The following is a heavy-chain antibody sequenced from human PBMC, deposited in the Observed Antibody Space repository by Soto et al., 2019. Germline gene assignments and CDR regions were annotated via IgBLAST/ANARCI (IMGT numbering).Heavy chain of an antibody. V-gene: IGHV4-34*01. CDR3: ARGTGYSSSWYGTLMDV. CDR2: INHSGST. D-gene: IGHD6-13*01. Sequence: PSETLSLTCAVYGGSFSGYYWSWIRQPPGKGLEWIGEINHSGSTNYNPSLKSRVTISVDTSKNQFSLKLSSVTAADTAVYYCARGTGYSSSWYGTLMDVWGQGTTVTSP. CDR1: GGSFSGYY. J-gene: IGHJ6*02.